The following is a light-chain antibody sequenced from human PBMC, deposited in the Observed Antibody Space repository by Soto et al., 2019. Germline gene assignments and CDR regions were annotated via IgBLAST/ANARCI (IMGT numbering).Light chain of an antibody. J-gene: IGLJ2*01. V-gene: IGLV2-14*01. CDR2: EVS. Sequence: ALTQPASVSGSPGQSITISCTGTSSDVGGYNYVSWYQQHPGKAPKLMIYEVSNRPSGVSNRFSGSKSGNTASLTISGLQAEDEADYYCSSYTSSSNVVFGGGTKLTVL. CDR1: SSDVGGYNY. CDR3: SSYTSSSNVV.